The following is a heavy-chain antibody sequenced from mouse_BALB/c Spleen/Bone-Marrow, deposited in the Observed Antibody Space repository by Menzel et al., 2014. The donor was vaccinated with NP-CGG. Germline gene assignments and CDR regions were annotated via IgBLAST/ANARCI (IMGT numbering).Heavy chain of an antibody. J-gene: IGHJ4*01. CDR3: ARKGYGNYHYYAMDY. CDR1: GYTFTSYW. V-gene: IGHV1-7*01. Sequence: VQLQQSGAELAKPGASVKMSCKASGYTFTSYWMYWIKQRPGQGLEWIGYINLSTGYTEYNQKFKDKATLTADKSSNTAYMQLSSLTSEDSAVYYCARKGYGNYHYYAMDYWGQGTSVTVSS. D-gene: IGHD2-1*01. CDR2: INLSTGYT.